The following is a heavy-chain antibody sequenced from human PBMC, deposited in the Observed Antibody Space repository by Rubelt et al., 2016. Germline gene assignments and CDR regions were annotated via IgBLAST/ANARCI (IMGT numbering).Heavy chain of an antibody. CDR1: GYTFTSYG. V-gene: IGHV1-18*01. CDR2: ISAYNGNT. CDR3: ARRDGYNWDDAFDI. D-gene: IGHD5-24*01. J-gene: IGHJ3*02. Sequence: QVQLVQTGAEVKKPGASVKVSCKASGYTFTSYGISWVRQAPGQGLEWMGWISAYNGNTNYAQKRRGRVTMTTDTSTSTAYMELRSLRSDDTAVYYCARRDGYNWDDAFDIWGQGTMVTVSS.